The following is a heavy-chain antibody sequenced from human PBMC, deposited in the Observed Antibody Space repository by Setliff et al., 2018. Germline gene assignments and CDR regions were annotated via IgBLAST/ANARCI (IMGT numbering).Heavy chain of an antibody. CDR2: IYYSGST. Sequence: SETLSLTCNVSGGSISSDYWSWIRQPPGKALEWVATIYYSGSTYSNPSLKSRLIISVDAPDNQFSVKLSSVTAADTAVYYCARHKSNGSGSYPSLYMDVWGKGIMVTVSS. J-gene: IGHJ6*03. CDR1: GGSISSDY. CDR3: ARHKSNGSGSYPSLYMDV. V-gene: IGHV4-59*04. D-gene: IGHD3-10*01.